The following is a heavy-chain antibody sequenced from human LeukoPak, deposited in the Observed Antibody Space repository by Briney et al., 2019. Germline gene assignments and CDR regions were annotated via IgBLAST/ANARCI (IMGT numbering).Heavy chain of an antibody. J-gene: IGHJ4*02. CDR2: IYTSGST. CDR1: GGSLSTYY. CDR3: ASQGYGSGYVHFDY. D-gene: IGHD6-19*01. V-gene: IGHV4-4*07. Sequence: PSETLSLTCTVSGGSLSTYYWSWIRQPAGKGLEWIGRIYTSGSTNYNPSLKSRVTMSVDTSKNQFSLKLSSVTAADTAVYYCASQGYGSGYVHFDYWGQGTLVTVSS.